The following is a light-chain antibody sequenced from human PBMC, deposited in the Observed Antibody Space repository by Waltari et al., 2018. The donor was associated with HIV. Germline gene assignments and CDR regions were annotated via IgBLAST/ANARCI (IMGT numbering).Light chain of an antibody. CDR2: EAA. V-gene: IGKV3-15*01. J-gene: IGKJ2*01. CDR1: QSISAK. Sequence: EIVMTQSPPTLSVSPGQRVTLSCTASQSISAKVAWYQQRPGQAPRLLIYEAATRPTGIPARFSGSGSGTEFTLTIISLQSEDFATYFCQQYDSGPRGITFGQGTMLEIK. CDR3: QQYDSGPRGIT.